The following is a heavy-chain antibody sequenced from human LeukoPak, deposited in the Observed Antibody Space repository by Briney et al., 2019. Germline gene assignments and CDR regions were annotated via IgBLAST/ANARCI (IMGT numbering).Heavy chain of an antibody. D-gene: IGHD6-6*01. CDR1: GYTFTSYY. V-gene: IGHV1-46*01. Sequence: ASVKVSCKASGYTFTSYYMHWVRQAPGQGLEWMGIINPSGGSTSYAQKFQDRVTMTRDTSTSTVYMELSSLRSEDTAVYYCAREEYSSSRAYGCAFDIWGQGTMVTVPS. CDR3: AREEYSSSRAYGCAFDI. J-gene: IGHJ3*02. CDR2: INPSGGST.